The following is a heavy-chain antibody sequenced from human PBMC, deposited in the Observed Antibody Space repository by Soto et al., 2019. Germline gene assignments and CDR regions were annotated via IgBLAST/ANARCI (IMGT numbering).Heavy chain of an antibody. V-gene: IGHV3-48*03. CDR1: GFSFINYE. J-gene: IGHJ3*01. CDR3: AREICSGALCYDAFHL. D-gene: IGHD2-15*01. Sequence: SGGSLRLSCATSGFSFINYEMDWLRQAPGKGPEWIAYIKDGGSVTLYAASVKGRFTISRDDAENSLYLQMDDLGAEDTAVYYCAREICSGALCYDAFHLWGRGTSVTLSS. CDR2: IKDGGSVT.